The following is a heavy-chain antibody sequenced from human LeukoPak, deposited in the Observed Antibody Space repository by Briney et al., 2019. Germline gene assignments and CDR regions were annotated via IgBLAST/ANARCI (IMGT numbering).Heavy chain of an antibody. CDR3: ARDPTQAAAGTR. CDR2: ISSSSSYI. Sequence: GGSLRLSCAASGFTFSSYSMNWVRQAPGKGLEWVSSISSSSSYIYYADSVKGRFTISRDNAKNSLYLQMNSLRAEDTAVYYCARDPTQAAAGTRWGQGTLVTVSS. V-gene: IGHV3-21*01. D-gene: IGHD6-13*01. J-gene: IGHJ4*02. CDR1: GFTFSSYS.